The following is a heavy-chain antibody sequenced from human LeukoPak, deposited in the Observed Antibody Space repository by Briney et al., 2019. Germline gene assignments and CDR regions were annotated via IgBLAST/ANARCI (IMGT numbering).Heavy chain of an antibody. V-gene: IGHV3-21*01. CDR1: GFTFSSYS. J-gene: IGHJ4*02. D-gene: IGHD1-1*01. Sequence: PGGSLRLSCAASGFTFSSYSLNWVRQAPGKGLEWVSSISSSSSDIYYAVSVKGRFTISRDNAKNSLYLQMYSLRAEDTAVYYCARDSRTTGTTSGYFDYWGQGTLVTVSS. CDR2: ISSSSSDI. CDR3: ARDSRTTGTTSGYFDY.